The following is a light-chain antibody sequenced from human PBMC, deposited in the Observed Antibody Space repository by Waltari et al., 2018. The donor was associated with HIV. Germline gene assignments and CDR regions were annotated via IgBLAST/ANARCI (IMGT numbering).Light chain of an antibody. Sequence: DIQMTQSPTSLSASVGDRDTITCRASQAISTFLAWYQQKPGKVPKLLISAASTLRSGVPSRFSGSGSGTDFTLTINGLQPEDVATYYCQKYNSAPLITFGPGTKVDI. CDR1: QAISTF. CDR3: QKYNSAPLIT. V-gene: IGKV1-27*01. J-gene: IGKJ3*01. CDR2: AAS.